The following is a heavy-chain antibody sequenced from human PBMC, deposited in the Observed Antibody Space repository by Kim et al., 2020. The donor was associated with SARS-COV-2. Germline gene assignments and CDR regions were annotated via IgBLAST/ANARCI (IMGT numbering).Heavy chain of an antibody. J-gene: IGHJ6*02. V-gene: IGHV3-48*03. Sequence: GGSLRLSCAASGFTFSSYEMNWVRQAPGKGLEWVSYISSNGSTIYYADSVKGRFTISRDNAKNSLYLQMNSLRAEDTAVYYCARAYGDYAPLLYYGMDVWGQGTTVTVSS. D-gene: IGHD4-17*01. CDR1: GFTFSSYE. CDR3: ARAYGDYAPLLYYGMDV. CDR2: ISSNGSTI.